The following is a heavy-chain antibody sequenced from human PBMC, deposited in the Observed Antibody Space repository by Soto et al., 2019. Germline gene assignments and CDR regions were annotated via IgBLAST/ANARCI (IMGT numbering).Heavy chain of an antibody. D-gene: IGHD3-3*01. CDR2: INHSGST. CDR1: GGSFSGYY. CDR3: ARGRERGRPEPSYYDFWSGYSTYGMEV. V-gene: IGHV4-34*01. J-gene: IGHJ6*02. Sequence: SETLSLTCSVYGGSFSGYYWSWIRQPPGKGLEWIGEINHSGSTNYNPSLKSRVTISVDTSKNQFSLKLSSVTAADTAVYYCARGRERGRPEPSYYDFWSGYSTYGMEVWGQGTTVT.